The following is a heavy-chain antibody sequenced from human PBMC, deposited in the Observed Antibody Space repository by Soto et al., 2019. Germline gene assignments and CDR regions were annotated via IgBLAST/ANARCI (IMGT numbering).Heavy chain of an antibody. CDR3: AGEGDRTANPLDC. CDR1: VGSLSSGSYY. J-gene: IGHJ4*02. Sequence: TLSLTCTVSVGSLSSGSYYFSWIRQPPGRGLEWIGYIYYSGSTNYNPSLKSRVSISLETSKDQFPLKLSSVTAADTAVYYGAGEGDRTANPLDCWGPGTLVT. V-gene: IGHV4-61*01. D-gene: IGHD1-1*01. CDR2: IYYSGST.